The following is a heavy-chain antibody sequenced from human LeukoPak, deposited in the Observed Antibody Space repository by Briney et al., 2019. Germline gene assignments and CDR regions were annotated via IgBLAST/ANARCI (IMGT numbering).Heavy chain of an antibody. V-gene: IGHV3-66*01. CDR1: GFTVSINY. J-gene: IGHJ6*04. CDR3: ARGAYWEVRGVSYYYYGMDV. Sequence: AGGSLRLSCAASGFTVSINYMNWVRQAPGKGLEWVSLIYAGSSTSYADSVKGRFTISRDNSNNTLYLQMSSLRADDTAVYYCARGAYWEVRGVSYYYYGMDVWGKGTTVTVSS. CDR2: IYAGSST. D-gene: IGHD3-10*01.